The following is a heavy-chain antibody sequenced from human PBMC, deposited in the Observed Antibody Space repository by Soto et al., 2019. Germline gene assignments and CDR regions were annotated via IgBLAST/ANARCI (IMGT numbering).Heavy chain of an antibody. CDR3: ARAPRVVYYFDY. J-gene: IGHJ4*02. CDR2: IYSGGST. Sequence: GGSLRLSCAASGFTFNTYTMNRVRQAPGKGLEWVSCIYSGGSTYYADSVKGRFTISRDNSKNTLYLQMNSLRAEDTAVYYCARAPRVVYYFDYWGQGTLVTVSS. V-gene: IGHV3-66*01. D-gene: IGHD2-15*01. CDR1: GFTFNTYT.